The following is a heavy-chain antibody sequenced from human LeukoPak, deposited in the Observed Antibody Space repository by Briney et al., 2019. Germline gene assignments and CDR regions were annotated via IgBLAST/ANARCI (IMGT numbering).Heavy chain of an antibody. D-gene: IGHD1-26*01. V-gene: IGHV3-23*01. CDR3: ARDPVEWELLLDC. Sequence: GGSLRLSCAASGFTFSSYAMSWVRQAPGKGLEWVSATSGSGGSTYYADSVKGRFTISRDNARNSVYLQMNSLRVEDTAVYYCARDPVEWELLLDCWGQGTLVTVSS. J-gene: IGHJ4*02. CDR2: TSGSGGST. CDR1: GFTFSSYA.